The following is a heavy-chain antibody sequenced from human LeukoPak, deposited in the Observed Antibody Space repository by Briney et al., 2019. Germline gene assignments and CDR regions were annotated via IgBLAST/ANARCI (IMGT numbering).Heavy chain of an antibody. CDR1: GFTFSSYS. V-gene: IGHV3-21*01. CDR3: ARAGAYCSGGSCYSVRSYYYYGMDV. Sequence: GGSLRLSCAASGFTFSSYSMNWVRQAPGKGLEWVSSISSSSSYIYYADSVKGRFTISRDNAKNSLYLQMNRLRAEDTAVYYCARAGAYCSGGSCYSVRSYYYYGMDVWGQGTTVTVSS. J-gene: IGHJ6*02. CDR2: ISSSSSYI. D-gene: IGHD2-15*01.